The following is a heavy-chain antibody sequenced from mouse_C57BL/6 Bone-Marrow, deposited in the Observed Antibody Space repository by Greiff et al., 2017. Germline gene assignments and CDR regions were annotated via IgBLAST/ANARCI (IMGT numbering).Heavy chain of an antibody. V-gene: IGHV5-9-1*02. Sequence: EVHLVESGEGLVKPGGSLKLSCAASGFTFSSYAMSWVRQTPEKRLEWVAYISSGGDYIYYADTVKGRFTISRDTARNTLYLQMSSLKSEDTAMYYCTRDDWDGFAYWGQGALVTVSA. CDR2: ISSGGDYI. CDR3: TRDDWDGFAY. J-gene: IGHJ3*01. D-gene: IGHD4-1*01. CDR1: GFTFSSYA.